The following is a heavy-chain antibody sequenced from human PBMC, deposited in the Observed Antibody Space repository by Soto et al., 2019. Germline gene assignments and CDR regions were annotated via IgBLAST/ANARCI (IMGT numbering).Heavy chain of an antibody. D-gene: IGHD3-10*01. CDR3: ARVGSFFMRGRIRGDHYGRDV. Sequence: EERLVESGGGLVKSGGSLRLSCAASGFTFSSYTMNWVRQAPGRGLEWVSNIDRFGSYSWYVDSVQGRFTISRDNAKDSLYLQMKSLRAEDTGVYYCARVGSFFMRGRIRGDHYGRDVWGQGTTVTVSS. J-gene: IGHJ6*02. CDR2: IDRFGSYS. V-gene: IGHV3-21*01. CDR1: GFTFSSYT.